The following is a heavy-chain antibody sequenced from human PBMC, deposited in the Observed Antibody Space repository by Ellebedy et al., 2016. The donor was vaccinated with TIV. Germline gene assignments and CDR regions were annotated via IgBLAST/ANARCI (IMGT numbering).Heavy chain of an antibody. J-gene: IGHJ4*02. D-gene: IGHD4-11*01. CDR1: GFPFSSYA. Sequence: GGSLRLXXAASGFPFSSYAMTWVRQAPGKGLDWVSIISRSGDSTYSADSVKGRFTISRDNSKNTLYLQMDSLRAEDTAVYYCAKARSTVTTPLDYWGQGTLVTVSS. CDR2: ISRSGDST. V-gene: IGHV3-23*01. CDR3: AKARSTVTTPLDY.